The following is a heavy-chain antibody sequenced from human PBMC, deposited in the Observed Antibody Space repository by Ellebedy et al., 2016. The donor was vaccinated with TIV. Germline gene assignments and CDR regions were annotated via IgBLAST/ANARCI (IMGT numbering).Heavy chain of an antibody. CDR1: GGTFSSYA. J-gene: IGHJ4*02. CDR2: ISAYNGNT. CDR3: AREGLERPYYFDY. Sequence: AASVKVSCKASGGTFSSYAISWVRQAPGQGLEWMGWISAYNGNTNYAQKLQGRVTMTTDTSTSTAYMELRSLRSDDTAVYYCAREGLERPYYFDYWGQGTLVTVSS. D-gene: IGHD1-1*01. V-gene: IGHV1-18*01.